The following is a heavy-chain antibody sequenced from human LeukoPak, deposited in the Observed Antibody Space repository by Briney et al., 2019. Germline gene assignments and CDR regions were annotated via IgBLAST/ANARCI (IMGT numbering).Heavy chain of an antibody. CDR3: ARDGDYYDSSGYYHDAFDI. CDR1: GFTFSSYS. D-gene: IGHD3-22*01. Sequence: GGSLRLSCAASGFTFSSYSMNWVRQAPGKGLEWVSSISSSSSYTYYADSVKDRFTISRDNSKNTLYLQMNSLRAEDTAVYYCARDGDYYDSSGYYHDAFDIWGQGTMVTVSS. V-gene: IGHV3-21*01. CDR2: ISSSSSYT. J-gene: IGHJ3*02.